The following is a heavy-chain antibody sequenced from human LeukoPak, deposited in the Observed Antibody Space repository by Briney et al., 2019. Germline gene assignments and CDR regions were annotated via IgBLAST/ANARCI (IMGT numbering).Heavy chain of an antibody. CDR2: INPNSGVT. D-gene: IGHD1-1*01. V-gene: IGHV1-2*02. Sequence: GASVKVSCKAFGYTFTGYYMHWVRQAPGQGLQWMGWINPNSGVTNYAQKFQGRVTMTRDTSISTAYMELSRLRSDDTAVYYCARDNTGSVEYWGQGTLVTVSS. CDR3: ARDNTGSVEY. CDR1: GYTFTGYY. J-gene: IGHJ4*02.